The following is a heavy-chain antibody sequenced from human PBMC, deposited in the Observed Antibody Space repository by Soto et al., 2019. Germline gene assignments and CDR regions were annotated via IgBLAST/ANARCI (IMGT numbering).Heavy chain of an antibody. V-gene: IGHV3-30*18. J-gene: IGHJ4*02. D-gene: IGHD6-6*01. CDR2: ISYDGSNK. CDR1: GFTFSSYG. Sequence: QVQLVESGGGVVQPGRSLRLSCAASGFTFSSYGMHWVRQAPGKGLEWVAVISYDGSNKYYADSVKGRFTISRDNSKNTLYLQMNSLRAEDTAVYYCAKGIEYSSSSPSDYWGQGTLVTVSS. CDR3: AKGIEYSSSSPSDY.